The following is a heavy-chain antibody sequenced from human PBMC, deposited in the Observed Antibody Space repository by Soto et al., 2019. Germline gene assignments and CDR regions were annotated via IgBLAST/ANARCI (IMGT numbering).Heavy chain of an antibody. D-gene: IGHD3-10*01. V-gene: IGHV4-61*01. Sequence: QVQLQESGPGLVKPSETLSLICIVSGDSVTFGHYYWSWIRQPPGKGLEWIGHIFFTGATNYSPSLKSRVTMSVDSSKSQFSLNLTSVTAADSAIYYCARARSESAGSSIGRRLDVWGQGTTVTVSS. CDR1: GDSVTFGHYY. CDR2: IFFTGAT. CDR3: ARARSESAGSSIGRRLDV. J-gene: IGHJ6*02.